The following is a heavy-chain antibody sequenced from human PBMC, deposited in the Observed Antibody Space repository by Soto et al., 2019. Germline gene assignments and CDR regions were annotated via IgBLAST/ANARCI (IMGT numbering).Heavy chain of an antibody. CDR3: AIIIGDDYRGENWIDP. CDR1: GYTFTSYG. CDR2: ISAYNGNT. J-gene: IGHJ5*02. V-gene: IGHV1-18*01. Sequence: ASVKVSCKASGYTFTSYGISWVRQAPGQGLEWMGWISAYNGNTNYAQKLQGRVTMTTDASTSTAYMELRSLRSDDTAVYYCAIIIGDDYRGENWIDPWGQGTLVTVSS. D-gene: IGHD2-21*02.